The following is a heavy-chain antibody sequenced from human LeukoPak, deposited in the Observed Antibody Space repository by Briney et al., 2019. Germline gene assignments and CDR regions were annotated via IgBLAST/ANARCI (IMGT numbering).Heavy chain of an antibody. Sequence: SETLSLTCTVSGGSISSYFWSCLRQPPGKGLEGLGYIYYSGSTNYNPSLKSRVTISVDTSRNQFSLKLNSVTAADTAVYYCARDRYSGTYWGYFDYWGQGTLVTVSS. CDR1: GGSISSYF. CDR3: ARDRYSGTYWGYFDY. J-gene: IGHJ4*02. D-gene: IGHD1-26*01. CDR2: IYYSGST. V-gene: IGHV4-59*01.